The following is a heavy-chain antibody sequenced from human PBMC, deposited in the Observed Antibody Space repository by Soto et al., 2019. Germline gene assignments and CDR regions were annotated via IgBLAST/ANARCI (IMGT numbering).Heavy chain of an antibody. D-gene: IGHD2-2*01. Sequence: EVQLVESGGGLVKPGGSLRLSCAASGFTFSNAWMSWVHQAPGKGLEWVGRIKSKTDGGTTDYAAPVKGRFTISRDDSKNTLYLQMNSLKTEDTAVYYCTTSIDIVVVPGNWFDPWGQGTLVTVSS. V-gene: IGHV3-15*01. CDR1: GFTFSNAW. J-gene: IGHJ5*02. CDR2: IKSKTDGGTT. CDR3: TTSIDIVVVPGNWFDP.